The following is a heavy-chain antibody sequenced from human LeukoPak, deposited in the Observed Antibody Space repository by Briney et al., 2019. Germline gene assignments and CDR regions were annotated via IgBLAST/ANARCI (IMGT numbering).Heavy chain of an antibody. D-gene: IGHD1-1*01. J-gene: IGHJ6*03. CDR1: GYTFTGYY. CDR2: INPNSGGT. V-gene: IGHV1-2*02. Sequence: ASVKVSCKASGYTFTGYYMHWVRQAPGQGLEWVGWINPNSGGTNYAQKFQGRVTMTRDTSISTAYMELSRLRSDDTAVYYCARNVAVTTGEYYYYYYMDVWGKGTTVTVSS. CDR3: ARNVAVTTGEYYYYYYMDV.